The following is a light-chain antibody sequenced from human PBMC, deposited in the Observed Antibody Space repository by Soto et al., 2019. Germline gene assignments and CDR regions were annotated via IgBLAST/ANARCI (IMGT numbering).Light chain of an antibody. CDR1: SSDIGSYNY. V-gene: IGLV2-14*01. Sequence: QSALTQPASVSGSPGQSITISCTGTSSDIGSYNYVSWYQQHPGKAPKLMIHEVSDRPSGVSNRFSGSKSGNTASLTISGLQAEDEADYYCSSYTTSSSGVFGGGTKLTVL. CDR3: SSYTTSSSGV. CDR2: EVS. J-gene: IGLJ2*01.